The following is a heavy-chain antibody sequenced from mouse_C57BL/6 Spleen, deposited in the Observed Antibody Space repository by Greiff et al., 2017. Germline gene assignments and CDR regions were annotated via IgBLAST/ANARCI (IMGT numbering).Heavy chain of an antibody. CDR1: GYTFTSYW. D-gene: IGHD2-5*01. Sequence: QVQLQQPGAELVKPGASVKLSCKASGYTFTSYWMQWVKQRHGQGLEWIGEIDPSDSYTNYNQKFKGKATLTVDTSSSTAYMQLSSLTYEDSAVYYCARGDYSNLGWFAYWGQGTLVTVSA. CDR3: ARGDYSNLGWFAY. V-gene: IGHV1-50*01. CDR2: IDPSDSYT. J-gene: IGHJ3*01.